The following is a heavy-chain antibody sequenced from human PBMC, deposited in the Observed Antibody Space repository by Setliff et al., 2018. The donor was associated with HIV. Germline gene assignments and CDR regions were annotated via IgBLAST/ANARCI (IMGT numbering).Heavy chain of an antibody. V-gene: IGHV3-66*01. D-gene: IGHD4-17*01. CDR3: ARDSSDYYSGAFDI. CDR2: IYSGGST. CDR1: GFTVSSKY. J-gene: IGHJ3*02. Sequence: PGGSLRLSCAASGFTVSSKYMNWVRQAPGKGLEWVSVIYSGGSTYYAGSVKGRFTISRDNSKNTLYLQMNRLRAEDTAVYYCARDSSDYYSGAFDIWGQGTMVTVSS.